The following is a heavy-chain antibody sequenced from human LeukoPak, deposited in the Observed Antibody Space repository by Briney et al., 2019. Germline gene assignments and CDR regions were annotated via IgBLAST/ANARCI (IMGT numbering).Heavy chain of an antibody. V-gene: IGHV3-66*01. CDR2: IYGSSRT. D-gene: IGHD5-18*01. CDR3: ARDRADGYNYGDYFDN. CDR1: GFIVSSNY. Sequence: GGPLRLSCAGSGFIVSSNYMSWVRQAAGKGLEWVSVIYGSSRTYYADSVKGRFTISRDNSKNTAYLQMDSLRAEDTAVYYCARDRADGYNYGDYFDNWGQGTLVTVSS. J-gene: IGHJ4*02.